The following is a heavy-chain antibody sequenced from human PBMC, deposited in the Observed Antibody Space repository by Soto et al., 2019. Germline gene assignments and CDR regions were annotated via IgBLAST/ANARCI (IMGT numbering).Heavy chain of an antibody. J-gene: IGHJ6*02. CDR1: GDSVSSNSAA. Sequence: PSQTLSLTCAISGDSVSSNSAAWNVIRQSPSRGLEWLGRTYYRSKWYNDYAVSVKSRITINPDTSKNQFSLQLNSVTPEDTAVYYCARGSSSVVYYYYGMDVWGQGTTVTVSS. V-gene: IGHV6-1*01. CDR3: ARGSSSVVYYYYGMDV. CDR2: TYYRSKWYN. D-gene: IGHD6-6*01.